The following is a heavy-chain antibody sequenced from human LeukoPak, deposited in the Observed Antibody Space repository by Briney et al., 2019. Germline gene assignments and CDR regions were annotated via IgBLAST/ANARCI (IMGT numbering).Heavy chain of an antibody. J-gene: IGHJ4*02. CDR3: ARDGYYDSSGRMGGDY. V-gene: IGHV1-18*01. CDR1: GYTFTSYG. D-gene: IGHD3-22*01. Sequence: ASVKVSCKASGYTFTSYGISWVRQAPGQGLEWMGWISAYNGNTNYAQKLQGRVTMTTDTSTSTAYMELRSLRPDDTAVYYCARDGYYDSSGRMGGDYWGQGTLVTVSS. CDR2: ISAYNGNT.